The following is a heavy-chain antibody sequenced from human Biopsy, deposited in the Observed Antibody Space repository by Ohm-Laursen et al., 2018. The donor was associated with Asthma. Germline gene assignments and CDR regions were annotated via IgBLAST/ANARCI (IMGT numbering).Heavy chain of an antibody. CDR1: GFKFDEYT. V-gene: IGHV3-9*01. CDR3: AKVRSDWVITGSFDY. J-gene: IGHJ4*02. D-gene: IGHD3-22*01. Sequence: RSLRLSCAAFGFKFDEYTMHWVRQAPGKGLEWVSGISWNSATIGYADSVEGRFTISRDNAKNSVFLHMDSLRPEDTAFYYCAKVRSDWVITGSFDYWGQGVLVTVSS. CDR2: ISWNSATI.